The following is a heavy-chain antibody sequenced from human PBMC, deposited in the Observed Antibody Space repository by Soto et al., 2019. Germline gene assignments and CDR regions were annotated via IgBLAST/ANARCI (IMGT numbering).Heavy chain of an antibody. Sequence: ASVKVSCKASGYTFTSYGISWVRQAPGQGLEWMGWISAYNGNTNYAQKLQGRVTMTTDTSTSTAYMELRSLRSGDTAVYYCARAPIVVVTATTPGPLDYWGQGTLVTVSS. CDR1: GYTFTSYG. V-gene: IGHV1-18*01. J-gene: IGHJ4*02. CDR2: ISAYNGNT. CDR3: ARAPIVVVTATTPGPLDY. D-gene: IGHD2-21*02.